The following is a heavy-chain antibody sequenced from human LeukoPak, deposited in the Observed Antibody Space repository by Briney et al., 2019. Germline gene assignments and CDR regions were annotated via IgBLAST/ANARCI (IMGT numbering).Heavy chain of an antibody. D-gene: IGHD3-3*01. J-gene: IGHJ3*02. V-gene: IGHV4-59*01. CDR2: VYFIGST. CDR3: ARGFLEWPTQDVFDI. Sequence: PSETLSLTCTVSGGSISNYHWSWIRQPPGKGLEWIGYVYFIGSTYYNPSLKSRVTISVDTSKNQFSLKLGSVTAADTAVYYCARGFLEWPTQDVFDIWGQGTMVTVSS. CDR1: GGSISNYH.